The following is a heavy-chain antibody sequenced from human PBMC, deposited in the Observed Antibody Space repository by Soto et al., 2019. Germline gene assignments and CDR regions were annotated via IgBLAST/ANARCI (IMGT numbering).Heavy chain of an antibody. CDR2: IYYSGST. CDR1: GGSISSGGYS. Sequence: QVQLQESGPGLVKPSQTLSLTCTVSGGSISSGGYSWSWIRQHPGKVLEWIGYIYYSGSTYYNPSRKSRVTISVDTSKNQFSLKLSSVTAADTAVYYCARSPEATVTAFDDWGQVTLVTVSS. CDR3: ARSPEATVTAFDD. D-gene: IGHD4-17*01. V-gene: IGHV4-31*03. J-gene: IGHJ4*02.